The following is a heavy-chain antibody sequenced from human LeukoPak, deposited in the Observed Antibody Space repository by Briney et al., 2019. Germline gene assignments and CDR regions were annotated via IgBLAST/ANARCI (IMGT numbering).Heavy chain of an antibody. CDR3: AKDGGPTETTYPIDY. D-gene: IGHD4-11*01. CDR1: GFTFSSYG. V-gene: IGHV3-30*02. CDR2: IRYDGSNK. J-gene: IGHJ4*02. Sequence: VGSLRLSCAASGFTFSSYGMHWVRQAPGKGLEWVAFIRYDGSNKYYADSVKGRFTISRDNSKNTLYLQMNSLGAEDTAVYYCAKDGGPTETTYPIDYGGEAPVAAVS.